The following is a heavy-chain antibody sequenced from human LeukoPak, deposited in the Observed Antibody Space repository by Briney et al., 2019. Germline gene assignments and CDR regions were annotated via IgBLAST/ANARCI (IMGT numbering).Heavy chain of an antibody. Sequence: PSETLSLTCTVSGGSISSGDYYWSWIRQPPGKGLEWIGYIYYSGSTYYNPSLKSRVTISVDTSKNQFSLKLSSVTAADTAVYYCARETEPGYFQHWGQGTLVTVSS. D-gene: IGHD1-26*01. CDR1: GGSISSGDYY. V-gene: IGHV4-30-4*01. J-gene: IGHJ1*01. CDR2: IYYSGST. CDR3: ARETEPGYFQH.